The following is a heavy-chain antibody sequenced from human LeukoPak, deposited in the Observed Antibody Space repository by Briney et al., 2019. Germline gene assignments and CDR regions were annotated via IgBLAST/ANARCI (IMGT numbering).Heavy chain of an antibody. V-gene: IGHV4-39*02. J-gene: IGHJ4*02. CDR1: GGSINSGSHY. CDR3: ARVAQLWFGNDY. D-gene: IGHD5-18*01. Sequence: PSETLSLTCTVSGGSINSGSHYWGWLRQPPGKGLEWIGSIYYTGKTYYNPSLKSRATMSVDTSKNHFSLTLSSVTAADTAVYYCARVAQLWFGNDYWGQGTLVTVSS. CDR2: IYYTGKT.